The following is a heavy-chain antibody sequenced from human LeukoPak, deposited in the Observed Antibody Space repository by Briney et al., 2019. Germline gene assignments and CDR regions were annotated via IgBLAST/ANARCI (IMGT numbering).Heavy chain of an antibody. CDR1: GFTFSSYA. D-gene: IGHD5-12*01. V-gene: IGHV3-30-3*01. CDR2: ISYDGSNK. CDR3: ARERRHIVARGVFDY. Sequence: PGGSLRLSCAASGFTFSSYAMHWVRQAPGKGLEWVAVISYDGSNKYYAGSVKGRFTISRDNSKNTLYLQMNSLRAEDTAVYYCARERRHIVARGVFDYWGQGTLVTVSS. J-gene: IGHJ4*02.